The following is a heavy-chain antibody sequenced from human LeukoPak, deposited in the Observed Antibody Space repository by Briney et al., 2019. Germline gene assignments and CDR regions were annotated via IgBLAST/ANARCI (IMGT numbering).Heavy chain of an antibody. D-gene: IGHD2-15*01. CDR1: GFTFSSSA. J-gene: IGHJ6*03. V-gene: IGHV3-23*01. CDR2: ISGSGDRT. CDR3: ARDFPARSGTPNSYYYYMDV. Sequence: GGSLRLSCAASGFTFSSSAMSWVRQAPGKGLEWVSTISGSGDRTYYADSVKGRFTISRDNSKNTLFLHMNSLRAEDTAVYYCARDFPARSGTPNSYYYYMDVWGKGTTVTISS.